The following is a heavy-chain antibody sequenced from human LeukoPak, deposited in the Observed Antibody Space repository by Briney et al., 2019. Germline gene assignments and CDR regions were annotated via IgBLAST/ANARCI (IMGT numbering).Heavy chain of an antibody. CDR3: ARGSIMGARGVGDY. V-gene: IGHV3-30*03. Sequence: PGGSLRLSCAASGFTFSSYWMSWVRLAPGKGLEWEAAILYDGTNKYYADSVKGRFTISRDNSKNTLYLQMNSLRAEDTAVYYCARGSIMGARGVGDYWGQGTLVTVSS. J-gene: IGHJ4*02. CDR1: GFTFSSYW. D-gene: IGHD1-26*01. CDR2: ILYDGTNK.